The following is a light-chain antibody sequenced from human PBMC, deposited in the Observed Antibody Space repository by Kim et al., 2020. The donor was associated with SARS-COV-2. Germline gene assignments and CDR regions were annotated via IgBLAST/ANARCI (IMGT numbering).Light chain of an antibody. V-gene: IGKV3-20*01. Sequence: EIVLTQSPGTLSLSPGERAALSCRASQTVSSSYLAWYQQKPGQAPRHLIYGASSRATGIPDRFSGSGSGTDFTLTISRLEPEDFAVYYCQQYGTSLPYTFGQGTKLEIK. J-gene: IGKJ2*01. CDR3: QQYGTSLPYT. CDR2: GAS. CDR1: QTVSSSY.